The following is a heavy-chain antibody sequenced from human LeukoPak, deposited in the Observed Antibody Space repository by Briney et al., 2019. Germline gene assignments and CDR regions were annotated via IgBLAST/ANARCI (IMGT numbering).Heavy chain of an antibody. V-gene: IGHV7-4-1*02. J-gene: IGHJ6*02. CDR3: ARGTRYSYGYVTYGMDV. D-gene: IGHD5-18*01. Sequence: ASVKVSCKASGYTFTSYAMNWVRQALGQGLEWLGWFNTNTGNPTYAQGFTGRFVFSLDTSVSTAYLQISSLKAEDTAVYYCARGTRYSYGYVTYGMDVWGQGTTVTVSS. CDR2: FNTNTGNP. CDR1: GYTFTSYA.